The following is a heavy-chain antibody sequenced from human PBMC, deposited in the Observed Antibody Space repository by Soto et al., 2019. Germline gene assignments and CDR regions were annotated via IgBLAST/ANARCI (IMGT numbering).Heavy chain of an antibody. Sequence: ASVKVSCKASGGTFGSYAFSWVRQAPGQGLEWMGGIIPVSGAAHYAQKFQGRVTITADESTSTAYMELSSLSSQDTAVYYCARWEQTAASGANFDYWSQGTVVTVSS. CDR1: GGTFGSYA. V-gene: IGHV1-69*13. D-gene: IGHD6-13*01. CDR2: IIPVSGAA. J-gene: IGHJ4*02. CDR3: ARWEQTAASGANFDY.